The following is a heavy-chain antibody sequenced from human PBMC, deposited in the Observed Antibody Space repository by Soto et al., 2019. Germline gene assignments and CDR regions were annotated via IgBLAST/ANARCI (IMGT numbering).Heavy chain of an antibody. CDR3: ASGQDLDWFDP. CDR1: GGSINSGDYY. J-gene: IGHJ5*02. Sequence: PSETLSLTCTVSGGSINSGDYYWSWIRQPPGKGLEWIGGISYSGSTYYNPSLTSRVTISVATSKDHFSLKLTPVTAADTAVYYCASGQDLDWFDPWGQGTLVTVSS. CDR2: ISYSGST. V-gene: IGHV4-39*02. D-gene: IGHD1-1*01.